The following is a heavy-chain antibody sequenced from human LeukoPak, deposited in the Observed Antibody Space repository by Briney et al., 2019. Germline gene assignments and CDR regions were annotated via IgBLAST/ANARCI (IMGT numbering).Heavy chain of an antibody. CDR2: IYYSGST. CDR1: GGSISSYY. CDR3: ARGVVITTSCDY. D-gene: IGHD3-22*01. V-gene: IGHV4-59*01. J-gene: IGHJ4*02. Sequence: SETLSLTCTVSGGSISSYYWSWIRQPPGKGLEWIGYIYYSGSTNYNPSLKSRVTISVDTSKNQFSLKLSSVTAADTAVYYCARGVVITTSCDYWGRGTLVTVSS.